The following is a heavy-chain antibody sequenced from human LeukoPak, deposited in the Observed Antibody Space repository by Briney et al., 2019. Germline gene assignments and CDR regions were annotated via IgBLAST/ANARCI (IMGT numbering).Heavy chain of an antibody. CDR3: ARGKKQQLGNFDY. Sequence: GGSLRLSCAASGFTFSSYSMNWVRQAPGKGLEWVSYISSSSSTIYYADSVKGRFTISRDKAKNSLYLQMNSLRAEDTAVYYCARGKKQQLGNFDYWGQGTLVTVSS. J-gene: IGHJ4*02. CDR1: GFTFSSYS. D-gene: IGHD1-1*01. CDR2: ISSSSSTI. V-gene: IGHV3-48*01.